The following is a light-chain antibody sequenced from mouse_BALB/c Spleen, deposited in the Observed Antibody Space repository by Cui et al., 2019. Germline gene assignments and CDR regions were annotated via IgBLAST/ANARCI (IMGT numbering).Light chain of an antibody. J-gene: IGKJ5*01. CDR3: QQWSSNPPT. CDR1: SSVSY. CDR2: LTS. Sequence: QIVLTQSAALMSASTGEKVTMTCSASSSVSYMYWYQQKPRSSPKPWIYLTSNLASGVPARFSGSGSGTSYSLTISSMEAEDAATYYCQQWSSNPPTFGAGTKLELK. V-gene: IGKV4-68*01.